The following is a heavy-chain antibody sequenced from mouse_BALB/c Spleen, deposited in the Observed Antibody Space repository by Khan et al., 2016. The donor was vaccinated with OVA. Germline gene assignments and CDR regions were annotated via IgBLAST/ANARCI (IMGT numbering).Heavy chain of an antibody. CDR2: INTHSGVL. CDR3: ARGGAAFYRNDGGAMDH. D-gene: IGHD2-14*01. CDR1: GYTFTTAG. V-gene: IGHV9-4*02. J-gene: IGHJ4*01. Sequence: QIQLVQSGPELKKPGETVRISCKASGYTFTTAGMQWVQKMPGKGLKWIGWINTHSGVLKYAEDFKGRFAFSLETSASIAYLQITNLKNEDTATYFCARGGAAFYRNDGGAMDHWGQGTSVTVSS.